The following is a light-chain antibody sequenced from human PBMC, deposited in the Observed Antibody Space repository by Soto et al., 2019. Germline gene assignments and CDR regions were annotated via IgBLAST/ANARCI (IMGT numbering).Light chain of an antibody. CDR2: DIS. CDR1: SSDVGAYNY. V-gene: IGLV2-14*01. J-gene: IGLJ2*01. CDR3: SSYTTSSTSVV. Sequence: QSVLTQPASVSGFPEQSTTTSSPGTSSDVGAYNYVSWYQQHQGKAPKLMIYDISNRPSGVSNRFSGSKSGNTASLTISGLQAEDEADYYCSSYTTSSTSVVFGGGTKVTVL.